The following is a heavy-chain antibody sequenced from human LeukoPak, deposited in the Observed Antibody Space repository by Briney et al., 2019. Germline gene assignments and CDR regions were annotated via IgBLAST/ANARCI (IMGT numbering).Heavy chain of an antibody. D-gene: IGHD6-13*01. CDR2: ISSSSSYI. CDR1: GFTFSSYS. V-gene: IGHV3-21*04. CDR3: AQAGYSSSWYEIYFDY. J-gene: IGHJ4*02. Sequence: PGGSLRLSCAASGFTFSSYSMNWVRQAPGKGLEWVSSISSSSSYIYYADSVKGRFTISRDNSKNTLYLQMNSLRVEDTAVYYCAQAGYSSSWYEIYFDYWGQGTLVTVSS.